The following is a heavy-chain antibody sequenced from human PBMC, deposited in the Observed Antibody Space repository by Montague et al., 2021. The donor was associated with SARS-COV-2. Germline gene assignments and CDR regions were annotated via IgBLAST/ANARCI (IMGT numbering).Heavy chain of an antibody. D-gene: IGHD6-19*01. V-gene: IGHV4-31*03. CDR3: ARVHFVSSGWYPDAFDI. CDR2: IYYSGST. Sequence: TLSLTCTVSGGSINSGGYYWSWIRQHPGKGLEWIGYIYYSGSTYYNPSLKSRRTISVDTSKNQFSLKLSFVTAADTAVYYCARVHFVSSGWYPDAFDIWGQGTVVTVSS. J-gene: IGHJ3*02. CDR1: GGSINSGGYY.